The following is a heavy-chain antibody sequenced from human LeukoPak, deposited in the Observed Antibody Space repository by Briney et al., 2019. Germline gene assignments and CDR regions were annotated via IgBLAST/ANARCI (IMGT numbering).Heavy chain of an antibody. D-gene: IGHD3-22*01. CDR2: IYYSGST. V-gene: IGHV4-59*06. J-gene: IGHJ3*02. Sequence: SETLSLTCTVSGGSMSSYYWSWIRQPPGKGLEWIGYIYYSGSTYYNPSLKSRVTISVDTSKNQFSLKLSSVTAADTAVYYCASNNEYYYDSSGYYSSHAFDIWGQGTMVTVSS. CDR3: ASNNEYYYDSSGYYSSHAFDI. CDR1: GGSMSSYY.